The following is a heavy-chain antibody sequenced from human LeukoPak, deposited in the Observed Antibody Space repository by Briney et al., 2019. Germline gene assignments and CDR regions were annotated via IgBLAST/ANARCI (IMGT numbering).Heavy chain of an antibody. CDR2: IYSGGST. J-gene: IGHJ4*02. V-gene: IGHV3-53*05. Sequence: PGGSLRLSRAASGFTVSSNYMSWVRQAPGKGLEWVSVIYSGGSTYYADSVKGRFTISRDNSKNTLHLQMNSLRAEDTAVYYCARDGGDYGDYYFDYWGQGTLVTVSS. D-gene: IGHD4-17*01. CDR3: ARDGGDYGDYYFDY. CDR1: GFTVSSNY.